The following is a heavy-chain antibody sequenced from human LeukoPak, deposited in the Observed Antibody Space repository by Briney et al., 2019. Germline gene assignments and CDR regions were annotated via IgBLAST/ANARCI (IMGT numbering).Heavy chain of an antibody. CDR3: ARDRTELWFGELLVGGFFDY. CDR1: GCTFSSYA. V-gene: IGHV1-69*06. Sequence: SVKVTCKASGCTFSSYAISWVRQPPAQGLEWMGGIIPIFGTANKAQTFQGRVTITADKSTSTAYMELSSLRSEDTAVYYCARDRTELWFGELLVGGFFDYWGQGTLVTVSS. J-gene: IGHJ4*02. CDR2: IIPIFGTA. D-gene: IGHD3-10*01.